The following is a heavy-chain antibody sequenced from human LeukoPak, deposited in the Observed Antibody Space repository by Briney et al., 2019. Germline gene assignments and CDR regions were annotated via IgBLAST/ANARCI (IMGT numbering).Heavy chain of an antibody. Sequence: ASVKVSCKASGYTFTGYYMHWVRQAPGQGLEWMGWINPNSGGTNYAQKFQGRVTMTRDTSISTAYMELSSLRSDDTAVYYCARGGYSSPRGWFDPWGQGTLVTVSS. CDR2: INPNSGGT. CDR1: GYTFTGYY. CDR3: ARGGYSSPRGWFDP. D-gene: IGHD6-19*01. J-gene: IGHJ5*02. V-gene: IGHV1-2*02.